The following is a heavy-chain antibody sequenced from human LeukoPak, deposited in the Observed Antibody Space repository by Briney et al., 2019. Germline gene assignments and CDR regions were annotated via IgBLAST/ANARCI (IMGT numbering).Heavy chain of an antibody. Sequence: GESLKISCKGSGYSFTSYWIGWVRQMPGKGLEWMGIIYPGDSDTGYSPSFQGQVTISADKSISTAYLQWSSLKASDTAMYYCARQDSSATMVRGVERPHYGMDVWGQGTTVTVSS. CDR1: GYSFTSYW. CDR2: IYPGDSDT. CDR3: ARQDSSATMVRGVERPHYGMDV. D-gene: IGHD3-10*01. V-gene: IGHV5-51*01. J-gene: IGHJ6*02.